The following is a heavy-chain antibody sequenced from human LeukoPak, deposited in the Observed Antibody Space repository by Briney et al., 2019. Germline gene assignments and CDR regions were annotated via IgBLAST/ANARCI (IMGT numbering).Heavy chain of an antibody. V-gene: IGHV3-7*01. J-gene: IGHJ6*03. D-gene: IGHD5-12*01. Sequence: GGSLRLSCAASGFTFRNYWMSWVRQAPGKGLEWVANIKFDGSEKFYVDSVKGRFTISRDNAKNLMYLQMNSLRAEDTAVYYCATPPDIVATENYYYMDVWGKGTTVTVSS. CDR2: IKFDGSEK. CDR3: ATPPDIVATENYYYMDV. CDR1: GFTFRNYW.